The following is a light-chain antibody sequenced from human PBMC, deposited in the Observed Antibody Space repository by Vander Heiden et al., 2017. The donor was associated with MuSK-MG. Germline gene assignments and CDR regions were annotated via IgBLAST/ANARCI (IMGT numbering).Light chain of an antibody. Sequence: DIQLTQSPSALSASVGDSVTITCRTSQGISSSLAWYQQKAGKGPKLLVYAASRLASGVPSRFSGSGSGTDLTLTISSLQPEEFATYYCQQDDSSPNTFGQGTKLEIK. V-gene: IGKV1-NL1*01. CDR1: QGISSS. J-gene: IGKJ2*01. CDR2: AAS. CDR3: QQDDSSPNT.